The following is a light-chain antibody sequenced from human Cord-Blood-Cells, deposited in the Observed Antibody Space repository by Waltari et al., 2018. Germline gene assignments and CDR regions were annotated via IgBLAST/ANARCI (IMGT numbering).Light chain of an antibody. J-gene: IGKJ1*01. V-gene: IGKV1-39*01. CDR1: QSISSY. Sequence: DIQMTPSQSSLSASVRDRVTITCRESQSISSYLNWYQQKPGKAPKLLIYAASSLQSGVPSRFSGSGSGTDFTLTISSLQPEDFATYYCQQSYSTPWTFGQGTKVEIK. CDR2: AAS. CDR3: QQSYSTPWT.